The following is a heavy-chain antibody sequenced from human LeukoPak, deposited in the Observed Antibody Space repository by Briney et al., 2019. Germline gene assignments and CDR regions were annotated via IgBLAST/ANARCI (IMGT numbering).Heavy chain of an antibody. CDR2: IIPIFGTA. D-gene: IGHD2-2*01. J-gene: IGHJ4*02. V-gene: IGHV1-69*05. Sequence: SVKVSCKASGGTFSSYAISWVRQAPGQGLEWMGGIIPIFGTANYAQKFQGRVTITTDESTSTAYMELSSLRSEDTAVYYCARDTKEDIVVVPAATWGQGTLVTVSS. CDR3: ARDTKEDIVVVPAAT. CDR1: GGTFSSYA.